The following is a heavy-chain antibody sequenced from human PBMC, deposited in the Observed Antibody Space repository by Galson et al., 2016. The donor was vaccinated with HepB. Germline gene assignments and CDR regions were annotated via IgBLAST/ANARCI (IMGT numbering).Heavy chain of an antibody. V-gene: IGHV3-21*06. CDR2: ISSSSGHI. CDR1: GFTFNSYS. D-gene: IGHD2-2*01. Sequence: SLRLSCAGSGFTFNSYSMTWVRQAPGKGLEWVSSISSSSGHIYYADSVKGRFTISRDNAENSVYLQMNSLRAEDTAVYYCARSKRGDCGSTSCWVAFDLWGQGTMVTVSS. CDR3: ARSKRGDCGSTSCWVAFDL. J-gene: IGHJ3*01.